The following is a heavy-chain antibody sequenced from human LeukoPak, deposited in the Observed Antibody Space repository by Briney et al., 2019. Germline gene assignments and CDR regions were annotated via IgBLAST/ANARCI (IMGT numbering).Heavy chain of an antibody. CDR3: VREIGDSSGHDAFDI. D-gene: IGHD3-22*01. CDR1: GYTFTGYY. Sequence: ASVKVSCKASGYTFTGYYMHWVRQAPGQGLEWMGWINPNSGGTNYAQKFQGGVTMTRDTSISTAYMELSRLRSDDTAVYYCVREIGDSSGHDAFDIWGQGTMVTVSS. CDR2: INPNSGGT. J-gene: IGHJ3*02. V-gene: IGHV1-2*02.